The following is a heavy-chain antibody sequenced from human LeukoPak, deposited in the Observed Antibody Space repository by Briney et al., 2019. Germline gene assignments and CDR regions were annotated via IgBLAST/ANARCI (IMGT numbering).Heavy chain of an antibody. Sequence: PSETLSLTCTVSGGSISSYYWSWIRQPPGKGLEWIGYIYYSGSTNYNPSLKSRVTISVDTSKNQFSLKLSSVTAADTAVYYCARHHLGYSGYDHLFDYWGQGTLVTVSS. CDR1: GGSISSYY. CDR3: ARHHLGYSGYDHLFDY. D-gene: IGHD5-12*01. V-gene: IGHV4-59*08. J-gene: IGHJ4*02. CDR2: IYYSGST.